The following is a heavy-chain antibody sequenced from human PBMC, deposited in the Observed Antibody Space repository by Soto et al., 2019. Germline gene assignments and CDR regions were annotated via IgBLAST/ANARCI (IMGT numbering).Heavy chain of an antibody. CDR2: ISSSSSYI. J-gene: IGHJ6*03. CDR3: ARDVGGGCSGGSCYYYYMDV. D-gene: IGHD2-15*01. Sequence: ESGGGLVKPGGSLRLSCAASGFTFSSYSMNWVRQAPGKGLEWVSSISSSSSYIYYADSVKGRFTISRDNAKNSLYLQMNSLRAEDTAVYYCARDVGGGCSGGSCYYYYMDVWGKGTTVTVSS. CDR1: GFTFSSYS. V-gene: IGHV3-21*01.